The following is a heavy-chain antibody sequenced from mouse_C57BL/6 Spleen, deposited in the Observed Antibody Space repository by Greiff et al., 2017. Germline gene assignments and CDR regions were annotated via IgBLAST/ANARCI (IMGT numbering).Heavy chain of an antibody. V-gene: IGHV10-1*01. Sequence: EVKLMESGGGLVQPKGSLKLSCAASGFSFNTYAMNWVRQAPGTGLEWVARIRSKSNNYATYYADSVKDRFTISRDDSESMLYLQMNNLETEDTAMYYCVRQRGLLDWYFDVWGTGTTVTVSS. CDR1: GFSFNTYA. J-gene: IGHJ1*03. CDR3: VRQRGLLDWYFDV. D-gene: IGHD1-1*01. CDR2: IRSKSNNYAT.